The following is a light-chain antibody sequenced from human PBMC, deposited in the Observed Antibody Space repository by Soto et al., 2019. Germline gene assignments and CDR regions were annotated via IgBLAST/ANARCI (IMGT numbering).Light chain of an antibody. CDR3: AAWDASLNGSV. J-gene: IGLJ2*01. Sequence: QSVLTQPPSASGTPGQRVTISCSGSSSNIGSYSVNWYQQLPGTAPKLLIYNNNQRPSGVPDRFSGSKSGTSASLTISGLQSEDEAGYYCAAWDASLNGSVFGGGTKLTVL. CDR2: NNN. V-gene: IGLV1-44*01. CDR1: SSNIGSYS.